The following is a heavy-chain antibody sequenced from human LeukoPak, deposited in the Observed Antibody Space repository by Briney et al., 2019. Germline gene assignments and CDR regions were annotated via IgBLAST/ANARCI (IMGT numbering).Heavy chain of an antibody. D-gene: IGHD3-22*01. CDR3: ARVGDSSGYYYFDY. J-gene: IGHJ4*02. CDR1: GFTFSSYS. Sequence: GGSLRLSCAASGFTFSSYSMNWVRQAPGKGLEWVSSISSSSYIYYADSVKGRFTISRDNAKNSLYLQMNSLRAEDTAVYYCARVGDSSGYYYFDYWGQGTLVTVSS. CDR2: ISSSSYI. V-gene: IGHV3-21*01.